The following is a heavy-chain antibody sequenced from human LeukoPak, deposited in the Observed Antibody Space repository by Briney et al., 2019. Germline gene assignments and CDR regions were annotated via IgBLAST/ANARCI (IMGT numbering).Heavy chain of an antibody. J-gene: IGHJ3*02. CDR3: ARDEDWSGYYGAFDI. CDR1: GFTFSIYW. V-gene: IGHV3-74*01. CDR2: ISSDGSST. Sequence: PGGSLRLSCAASGFTFSIYWMHWVGQAPGKGLGWVSRISSDGSSTNYADSVKGGFTISRDNAKNTVYMQMNSLRAEDTAVYYCARDEDWSGYYGAFDIWGQGTMVTVSS. D-gene: IGHD3-3*01.